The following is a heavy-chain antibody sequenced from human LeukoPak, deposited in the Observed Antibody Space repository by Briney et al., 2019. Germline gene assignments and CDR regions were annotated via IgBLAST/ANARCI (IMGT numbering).Heavy chain of an antibody. CDR3: AKDYCSSTSCYGDY. CDR1: GFTFSSYG. CDR2: ISYDGSNK. Sequence: PGGSLRLSCAASGFTFSSYGMHWVRQAPGKGLEWVAVISYDGSNKYYADSVKGRFSISRDNSKNTLYLQMNSLRAEDTAVYYCAKDYCSSTSCYGDYWGQGTLVTVSS. D-gene: IGHD2-2*01. J-gene: IGHJ4*02. V-gene: IGHV3-30*18.